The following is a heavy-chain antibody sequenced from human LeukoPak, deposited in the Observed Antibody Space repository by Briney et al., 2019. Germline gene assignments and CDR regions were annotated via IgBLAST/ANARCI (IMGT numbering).Heavy chain of an antibody. D-gene: IGHD2-15*01. Sequence: GSLRLSCAASGFTFSSYGMHWVRQAPGKGLEWVAVISYDGSNKYYADSVKGRFTISRDNSKNTLYLQMNSLRAEDTAVYYCAKDLGAYCSGGSCYAGYWGQGTLVTVSS. V-gene: IGHV3-30*18. CDR3: AKDLGAYCSGGSCYAGY. CDR2: ISYDGSNK. J-gene: IGHJ4*02. CDR1: GFTFSSYG.